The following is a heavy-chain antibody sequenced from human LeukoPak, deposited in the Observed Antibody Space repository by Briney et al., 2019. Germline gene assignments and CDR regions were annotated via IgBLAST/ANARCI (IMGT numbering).Heavy chain of an antibody. J-gene: IGHJ5*02. D-gene: IGHD3-3*01. CDR1: GYTFTSYG. Sequence: ASVKVSCKASGYTFTSYGISWVRQAPGQGLEWMGWISAYNGNTNYAQKLQGRVTMTTDTSTSTAYMELRSVRSDDTAVYYCARTILRFLEWSRLGNWFDPWGQGTLVTVSS. CDR2: ISAYNGNT. CDR3: ARTILRFLEWSRLGNWFDP. V-gene: IGHV1-18*01.